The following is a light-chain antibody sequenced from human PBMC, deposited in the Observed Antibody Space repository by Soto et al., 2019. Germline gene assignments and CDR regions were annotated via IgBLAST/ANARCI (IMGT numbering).Light chain of an antibody. J-gene: IGLJ1*01. CDR1: SSDVGGYNY. CDR2: DVS. Sequence: LTEPASVSGSPGQSMTISCTGTSSDVGGYNYVSWYQQHPGKAPKLMIYDVSSRPSGVSNRFSGSKSGNTASLTISGLQAEDEADYYCSSYTSSSTPYVFGTGTKVTVL. V-gene: IGLV2-14*01. CDR3: SSYTSSSTPYV.